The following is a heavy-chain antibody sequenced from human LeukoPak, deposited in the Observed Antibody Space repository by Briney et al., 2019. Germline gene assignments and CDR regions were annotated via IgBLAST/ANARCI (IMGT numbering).Heavy chain of an antibody. CDR3: AKGYIRLWWFDY. J-gene: IGHJ4*02. Sequence: GGSLRLSCAASGFTFSTYAMSWVRQAPGKGLQWVSLISGSGDGAHYADSVKGRFTISRDNSKNTVYLQMTNLRAEDTAVYYCAKGYIRLWWFDYWGQGTLVTVSS. V-gene: IGHV3-23*01. D-gene: IGHD2-21*01. CDR2: ISGSGDGA. CDR1: GFTFSTYA.